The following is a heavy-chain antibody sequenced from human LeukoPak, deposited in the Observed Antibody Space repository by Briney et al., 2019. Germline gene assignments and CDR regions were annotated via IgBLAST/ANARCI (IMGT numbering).Heavy chain of an antibody. CDR3: ARVPHYYFGYGYFDS. CDR1: GGSFSGYY. Sequence: SETPSLTCVVYGGSFSGYYWSWIRQPPGKGLEWTGEIDQSGTTNYNPSLKSRVSISVDTSKKQFSLTLTSMTAADTAVYYCARVPHYYFGYGYFDSWGQGTLVTVSS. V-gene: IGHV4-34*01. J-gene: IGHJ4*02. CDR2: IDQSGTT. D-gene: IGHD3-10*01.